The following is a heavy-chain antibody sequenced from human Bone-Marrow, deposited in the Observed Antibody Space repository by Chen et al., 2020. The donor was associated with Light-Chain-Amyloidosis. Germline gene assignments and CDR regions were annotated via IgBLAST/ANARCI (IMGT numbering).Heavy chain of an antibody. CDR3: ARTSGPSHFDY. CDR1: GGSIRSYF. D-gene: IGHD3-10*01. CDR2: IYYDGST. J-gene: IGHJ4*02. Sequence: QVQLRESGPGLVQASETLSLTCTVSGGSIRSYFWSWIRQSPGKGLEWIGYIYYDGSTHYNPSLKSRVTISQDTSKNQYSQKLNSVTAADTAIYYCARTSGPSHFDYWGQGTLVTVSS. V-gene: IGHV4-59*01.